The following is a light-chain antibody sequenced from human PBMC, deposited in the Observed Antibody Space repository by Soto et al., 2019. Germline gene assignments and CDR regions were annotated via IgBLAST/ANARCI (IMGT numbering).Light chain of an antibody. V-gene: IGKV3-15*01. CDR3: LQDQILGA. Sequence: VMEQYPATLCVSREEGATRSCRASQGIGDTLAWYQHKPGQTPRLLIYDTSTRATGVPARFCGSGTGPAFSLCVRGLHSEALARSTRLQDQILGAIAPGTKVDIK. CDR1: QGIGDT. CDR2: DTS. J-gene: IGKJ1*01.